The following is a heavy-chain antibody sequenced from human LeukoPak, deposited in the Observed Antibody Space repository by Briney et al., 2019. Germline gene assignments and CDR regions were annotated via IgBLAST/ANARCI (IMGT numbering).Heavy chain of an antibody. V-gene: IGHV4-59*12. CDR2: IYHSGST. CDR1: GGSISSYY. D-gene: IGHD6-13*01. Sequence: PSETLSLTCTVSGGSISSYYWSWIRQPPGKGLEWIGYIYHSGSTYYNPSLKSRVTISVDRSKNQFSLKLSSVTAADTAVYYCARGSIAAAGIRWGQGTLVTVSS. CDR3: ARGSIAAAGIR. J-gene: IGHJ4*02.